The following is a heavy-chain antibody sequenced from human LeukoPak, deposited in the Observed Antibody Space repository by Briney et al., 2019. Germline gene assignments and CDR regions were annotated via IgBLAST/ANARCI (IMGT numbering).Heavy chain of an antibody. J-gene: IGHJ4*02. V-gene: IGHV3-74*01. CDR2: INSDGSST. D-gene: IGHD1-26*01. CDR3: ARPRYSGSYFEY. CDR1: GFTFSSYW. Sequence: PGGSLRLSCGASGFTFSSYWMYWVRQAPGKGLVWVSRINSDGSSTNYADSVKGRFTISRDNAKNTLYLQMNSLRVEDTAVYYCARPRYSGSYFEYWGRGTLVTVSS.